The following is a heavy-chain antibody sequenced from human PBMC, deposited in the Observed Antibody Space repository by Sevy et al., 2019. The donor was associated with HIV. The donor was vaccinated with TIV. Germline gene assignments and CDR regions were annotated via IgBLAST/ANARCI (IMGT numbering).Heavy chain of an antibody. V-gene: IGHV3-30*02. CDR1: IFTFNIYG. Sequence: GGSLRLSCAASIFTFNIYGMQWVRQAPGKGLEWVAYMRKIGLTTYYADSVKGPFTISRDSSKNTLYLQMISLGMEAAALYYCTRETTYYDASGPVPGDIWGQGTMVTVSS. D-gene: IGHD3-3*01. CDR2: MRKIGLTT. CDR3: TRETTYYDASGPVPGDI. J-gene: IGHJ3*02.